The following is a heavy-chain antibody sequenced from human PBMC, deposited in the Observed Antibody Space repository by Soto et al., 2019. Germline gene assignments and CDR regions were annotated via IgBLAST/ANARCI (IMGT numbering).Heavy chain of an antibody. Sequence: KTGGSLRLSCAASGFTFSSYSMNWVRQAPGKGLEWVSSISSSSSYIYYADSVKGRFTISRDNAKNSLYLQMNSLRAEDTAVYYCARVASGSYPYYFDYWGQGTLVTVSS. D-gene: IGHD1-26*01. V-gene: IGHV3-21*01. CDR2: ISSSSSYI. CDR3: ARVASGSYPYYFDY. CDR1: GFTFSSYS. J-gene: IGHJ4*02.